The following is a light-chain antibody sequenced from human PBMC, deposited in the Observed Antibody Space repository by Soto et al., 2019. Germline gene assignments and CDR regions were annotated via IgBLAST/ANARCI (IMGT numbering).Light chain of an antibody. CDR1: SSNIGAGYD. CDR2: GNS. J-gene: IGLJ3*02. V-gene: IGLV1-40*01. Sequence: QSVLTQPPSVSGAPGQRVTISCTGSSSNIGAGYDVHWYQQLPGTAPKLLIYGNSNRSSGVPDRFSCSKSGTSASLAITGLQAEDEADYYCQTYDSSLSAGVFGGGTKLTVL. CDR3: QTYDSSLSAGV.